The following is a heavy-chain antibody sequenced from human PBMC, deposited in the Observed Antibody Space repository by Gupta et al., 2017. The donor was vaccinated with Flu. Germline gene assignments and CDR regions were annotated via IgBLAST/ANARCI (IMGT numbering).Heavy chain of an antibody. D-gene: IGHD3-10*01. Sequence: EVQLVESGGGLVKPGGSLRLSCAASGFTFSNAWMSWVRQAPGKGLEWVGRIKSKTDGGTTDYAAPVKGRFTISRDDSKNTLYLQMNSLKTEDTAVYYCTTVYYGSGTYPRNYYYYGMDVWGQGTTVTVSS. V-gene: IGHV3-15*01. CDR1: GFTFSNAW. CDR2: IKSKTDGGTT. J-gene: IGHJ6*02. CDR3: TTVYYGSGTYPRNYYYYGMDV.